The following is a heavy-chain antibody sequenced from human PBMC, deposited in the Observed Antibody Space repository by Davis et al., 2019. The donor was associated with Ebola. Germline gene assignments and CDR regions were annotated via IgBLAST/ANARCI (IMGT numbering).Heavy chain of an antibody. V-gene: IGHV1-3*01. Sequence: ASVKVSCKASGYIFISYTMHWVRQAPGQRLEWMGWINAGNGNTKYSQKFQGRVTITRDTSASTAYMELSSLRSEDTAVYYCASLYSYGRMDVWGKGTTVTVSS. D-gene: IGHD5-18*01. J-gene: IGHJ6*04. CDR1: GYIFISYT. CDR2: INAGNGNT. CDR3: ASLYSYGRMDV.